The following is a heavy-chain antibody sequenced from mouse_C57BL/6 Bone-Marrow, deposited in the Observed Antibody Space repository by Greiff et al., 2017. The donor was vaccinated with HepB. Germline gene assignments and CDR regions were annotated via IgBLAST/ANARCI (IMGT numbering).Heavy chain of an antibody. J-gene: IGHJ4*01. CDR1: GFSLTSYG. CDR2: IWSGGST. Sequence: QVQLQQSGPGLVQPSQSLSITCTVSGFSLTSYGVHWVRQTPGKGLEWLGVIWSGGSTDYNAAFISRLSISKDNSKSQVFFKMNSLQADDTAIYYCARKGLHYAMDYWGQGTSVTVSS. V-gene: IGHV2-2*01. CDR3: ARKGLHYAMDY.